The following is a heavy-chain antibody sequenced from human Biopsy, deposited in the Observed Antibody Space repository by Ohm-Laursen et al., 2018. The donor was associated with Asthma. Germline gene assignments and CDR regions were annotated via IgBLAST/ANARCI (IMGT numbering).Heavy chain of an antibody. D-gene: IGHD2-2*01. CDR3: ARHDHRWDTYADF. CDR2: THHSGYT. J-gene: IGHJ4*02. Sequence: TLSLTCAVYGGSFSSNYWSWIRQTPGKGLEWLGDTHHSGYTNYNPSLSSRLTLSVDTSKNQFSLRLTSVTAADTAVYYCARHDHRWDTYADFWGQGTLVTVSS. CDR1: GGSFSSNY. V-gene: IGHV4-34*01.